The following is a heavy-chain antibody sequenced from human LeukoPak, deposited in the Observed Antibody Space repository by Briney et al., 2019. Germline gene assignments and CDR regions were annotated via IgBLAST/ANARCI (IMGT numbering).Heavy chain of an antibody. CDR3: ARDAGEYYYYIDV. CDR2: ISYDGSNK. D-gene: IGHD3-16*01. V-gene: IGHV3-30*01. Sequence: GRSLRLSCAASGFTFSSYAMHWVRQAPGKGLEGVAVISYDGSNKYYADCVKGRFTISRDNSKNTLYLQMNSLRAEDTAVYYCARDAGEYYYYIDVWGKGTTVTVSS. CDR1: GFTFSSYA. J-gene: IGHJ6*03.